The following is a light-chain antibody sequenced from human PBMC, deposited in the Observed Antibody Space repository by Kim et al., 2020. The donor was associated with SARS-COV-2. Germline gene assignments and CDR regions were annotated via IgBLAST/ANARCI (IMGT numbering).Light chain of an antibody. Sequence: DIVMTQSPDSLTVSLGERATISCKSSQTLYKSNNHNYLSWYQQKPGQPPKLIIYWASTRESGVPDRFIGSGSGTDFTLNINSLQAEDVAFYYCQQYTTTPLTFGGGTKGESK. CDR1: QTLYKSNNHNY. CDR2: WAS. V-gene: IGKV4-1*01. CDR3: QQYTTTPLT. J-gene: IGKJ4*01.